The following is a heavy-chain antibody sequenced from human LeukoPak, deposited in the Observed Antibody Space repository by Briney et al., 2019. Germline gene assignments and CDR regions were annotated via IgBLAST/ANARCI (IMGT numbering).Heavy chain of an antibody. CDR2: ISYDGSNK. CDR3: AKVSSSVRQLWSPPDY. V-gene: IGHV3-30*18. D-gene: IGHD5-18*01. Sequence: GGSLRLSCAASGFTFSSYGMHWVRQAPGKGLEWVAVISYDGSNKYYADSVKGRFTISRDNSKNTLYLQMNSLRAEDTAVYYCAKVSSSVRQLWSPPDYWGQGTLVTVSS. J-gene: IGHJ4*02. CDR1: GFTFSSYG.